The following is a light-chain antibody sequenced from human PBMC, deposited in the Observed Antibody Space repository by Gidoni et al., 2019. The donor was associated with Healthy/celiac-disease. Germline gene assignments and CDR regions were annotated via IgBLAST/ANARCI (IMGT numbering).Light chain of an antibody. CDR3: QQYGSSPT. Sequence: IVLTQSPATLSLSPVERATLTCGASQSVSSSYFAWYQQKPGLSPRLLIYDASIRAAGIPNRFSGSGAGTDFTLTISRLEPEDFAVYYCQQYGSSPTFGQXTKVEIK. CDR1: QSVSSSY. CDR2: DAS. V-gene: IGKV3D-20*01. J-gene: IGKJ1*01.